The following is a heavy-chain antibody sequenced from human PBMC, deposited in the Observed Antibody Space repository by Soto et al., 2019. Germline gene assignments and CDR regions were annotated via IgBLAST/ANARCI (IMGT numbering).Heavy chain of an antibody. CDR3: LRHTGHTFDD. D-gene: IGHD2-8*02. CDR2: ISNSGGT. V-gene: IGHV4-4*02. Sequence: QVQLHESGPGLVHPSGILSLTCAVSADSLSSPNWWSWVRQPPGRGLEWIGEISNSGGTKYNPALKSRVTISVDKSNNQLSLKLTSVTAADTAMFYCLRHTGHTFDDWDQGTLVTVSS. J-gene: IGHJ4*02. CDR1: ADSLSSPNW.